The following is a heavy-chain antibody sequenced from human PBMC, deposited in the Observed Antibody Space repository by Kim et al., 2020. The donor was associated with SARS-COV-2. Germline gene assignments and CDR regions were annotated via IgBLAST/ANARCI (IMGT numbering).Heavy chain of an antibody. D-gene: IGHD4-4*01. CDR1: GFTFSNSA. V-gene: IGHV3-23*01. Sequence: GGSLRLSCAASGFTFSNSAMSWVRQAPGKGLEWVSTIGTNTYYADPAKARFALSSDTSNNTLNTQLNNLNAEDAAESFCAYTTNMDDWGRGTTGSVSS. J-gene: IGHJ6*02. CDR2: IGTNT. CDR3: AYTTNMDD.